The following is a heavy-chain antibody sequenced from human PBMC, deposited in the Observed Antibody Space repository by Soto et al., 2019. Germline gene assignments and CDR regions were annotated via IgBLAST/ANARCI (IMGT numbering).Heavy chain of an antibody. J-gene: IGHJ6*02. CDR3: VRERGLSSFYGMDV. CDR1: GGTFSSYA. D-gene: IGHD3-10*01. Sequence: EASVKVSCKASGGTFSSYAISWVRQAPGQGLEWMGGIIPIFGTANYAQKFQGRVTITADKSTSTAYMELSSLRAEDTAVYYCVRERGLSSFYGMDVWGQGTTVTVSS. V-gene: IGHV1-69*06. CDR2: IIPIFGTA.